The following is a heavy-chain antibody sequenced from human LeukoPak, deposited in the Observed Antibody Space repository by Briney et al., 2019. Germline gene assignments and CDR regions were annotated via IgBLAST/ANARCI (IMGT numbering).Heavy chain of an antibody. CDR3: AREGYSGYDYYDYYMDV. V-gene: IGHV4-34*01. CDR1: GGSFSGYY. Sequence: SETLSLTCAVYGGSFSGYYWSWIRQPPGKGLEWIGEINHSGSTNYNPSLKSRVTISVDTSKNQFSLKLSSVTAADTAVYYCAREGYSGYDYYDYYMDVWGKGTTVTVSS. J-gene: IGHJ6*03. D-gene: IGHD5-12*01. CDR2: INHSGST.